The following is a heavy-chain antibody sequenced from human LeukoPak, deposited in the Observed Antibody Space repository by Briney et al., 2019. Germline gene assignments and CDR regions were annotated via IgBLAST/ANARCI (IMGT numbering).Heavy chain of an antibody. CDR2: MNPNSGNT. Sequence: ASVTVSCKASGYTFTSYDINWVRQATGQGLEWMGWMNPNSGNTGYAQKFQGRVTMTRNTSISTAYMELSSLRSEDTAMYYCARGHGWFGEFDYWGQGTLVTVSS. D-gene: IGHD3-10*01. CDR3: ARGHGWFGEFDY. CDR1: GYTFTSYD. J-gene: IGHJ4*02. V-gene: IGHV1-8*01.